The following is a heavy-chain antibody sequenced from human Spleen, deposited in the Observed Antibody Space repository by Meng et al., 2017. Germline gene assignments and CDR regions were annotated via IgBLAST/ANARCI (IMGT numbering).Heavy chain of an antibody. Sequence: SETLSPTCTVSGGPVISGSYYWSWIRQPPGKGLEWIGHTYYSGSTNYNPSLKSRVTISGDTSKNQFSLKLSSVTAADTAVYCWAQVRLQNGSSGFPDIDYWGQGTLVTVSS. CDR3: AQVRLQNGSSGFPDIDY. CDR1: GGPVISGSYY. D-gene: IGHD3-22*01. CDR2: TYYSGST. V-gene: IGHV4-61*01. J-gene: IGHJ4*02.